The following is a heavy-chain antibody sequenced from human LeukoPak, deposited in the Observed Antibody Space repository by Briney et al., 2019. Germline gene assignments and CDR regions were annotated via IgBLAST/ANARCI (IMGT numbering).Heavy chain of an antibody. CDR3: AKPNSSGWLYYFDC. Sequence: PGGSLRLSCAASGFTFSSYGMHWVRQAPGKGLEWVAVIWYDGSNKYYADSVKGRFTISRDNSKNTLYLQMNSLRAEDTAVYYCAKPNSSGWLYYFDCWGQGTLVAVSS. CDR2: IWYDGSNK. D-gene: IGHD6-19*01. V-gene: IGHV3-33*06. CDR1: GFTFSSYG. J-gene: IGHJ4*02.